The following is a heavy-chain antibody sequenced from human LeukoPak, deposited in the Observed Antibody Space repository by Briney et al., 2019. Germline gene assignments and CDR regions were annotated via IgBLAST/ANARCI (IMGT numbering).Heavy chain of an antibody. J-gene: IGHJ4*02. Sequence: ASVKVSCKVSRYTLTELSMHWVRHAPGKGLEWMGGFDPEDGETIYAQKFQGRVTMTEDTSTDTAYMELSSLRSEDTAVYYCATVQRPIYGSGSYNFVYWGQGTLVTVSS. CDR3: ATVQRPIYGSGSYNFVY. CDR2: FDPEDGET. V-gene: IGHV1-24*01. D-gene: IGHD3-10*01. CDR1: RYTLTELS.